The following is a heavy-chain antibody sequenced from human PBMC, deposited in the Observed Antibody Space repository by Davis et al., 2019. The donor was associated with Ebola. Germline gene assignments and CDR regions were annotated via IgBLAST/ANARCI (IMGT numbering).Heavy chain of an antibody. CDR1: GFTFSSYS. CDR3: AKRDPNCSGGSCYSGTYYYYYGMDV. J-gene: IGHJ6*02. V-gene: IGHV3-23*01. Sequence: PGGSLRLSCAASGFTFSSYSMNWVRQAPGKGLEWVSVISDNGDTTHYADSVKGRFTISRDNSKNSLYLHMNSLRAEDTAVYYCAKRDPNCSGGSCYSGTYYYYYGMDVWGQGTTVTVSS. CDR2: ISDNGDTT. D-gene: IGHD2-15*01.